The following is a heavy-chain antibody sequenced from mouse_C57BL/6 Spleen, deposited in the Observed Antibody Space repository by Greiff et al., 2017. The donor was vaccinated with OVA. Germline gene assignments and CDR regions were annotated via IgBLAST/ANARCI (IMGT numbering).Heavy chain of an antibody. Sequence: VQLQQSGPGLVQPSQSLSITCTVSGFSLTSYGVHWVRQSPGKGLEWLGVIWSGGSTDYKAAFISRLSISKDNSKSQVFFKMNSLQADDTAIYYCARNYYDYDDAVYYAMDYWGQGTSVTVSS. V-gene: IGHV2-2*01. D-gene: IGHD2-4*01. CDR1: GFSLTSYG. CDR2: IWSGGST. CDR3: ARNYYDYDDAVYYAMDY. J-gene: IGHJ4*01.